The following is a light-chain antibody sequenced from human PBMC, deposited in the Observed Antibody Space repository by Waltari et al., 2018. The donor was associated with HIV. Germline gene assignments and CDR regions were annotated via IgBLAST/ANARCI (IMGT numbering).Light chain of an antibody. J-gene: IGKJ2*01. V-gene: IGKV1-9*01. Sequence: DIHLTQSPSFLSASVGDRVTSTCRASQDRSNSVACYQQRPGKATKLLIYSTSTLQSGVPSRFRGSRSRTEFTLTIASLQAEDFATYFCQQLNTYPHTFGQGTKVEI. CDR3: QQLNTYPHT. CDR2: STS. CDR1: QDRSNS.